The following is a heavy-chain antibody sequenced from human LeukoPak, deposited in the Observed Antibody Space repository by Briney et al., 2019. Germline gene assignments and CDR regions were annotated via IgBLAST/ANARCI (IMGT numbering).Heavy chain of an antibody. CDR3: ARGKSVATAPRHPFDY. CDR2: ISGYNYNT. D-gene: IGHD5-12*01. Sequence: GASVKVSCKASGYSFTSYGISWVRQAPGQGLEWMGWISGYNYNTNYAQKFRGRVTMTTDTSTNTVDMELRSLRSDDTAVYYCARGKSVATAPRHPFDYWGQGTLVTASS. CDR1: GYSFTSYG. J-gene: IGHJ4*02. V-gene: IGHV1-18*01.